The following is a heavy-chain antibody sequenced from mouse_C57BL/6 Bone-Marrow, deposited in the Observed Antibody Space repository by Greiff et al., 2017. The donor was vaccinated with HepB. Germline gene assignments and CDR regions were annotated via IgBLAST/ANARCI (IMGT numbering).Heavy chain of an antibody. CDR1: GYTFTDYY. Sequence: LVEPGASVKISCKASGYTFTDYYINWVKQRPGQGLEWIGWIYPGSGNTKYNEKFKGKATLTVDTSSSTAYMQLSSLTSEDSAVYFCARLEATVVAHYAMDYWGQGTSVTVSS. J-gene: IGHJ4*01. CDR2: IYPGSGNT. CDR3: ARLEATVVAHYAMDY. D-gene: IGHD1-1*01. V-gene: IGHV1-84*01.